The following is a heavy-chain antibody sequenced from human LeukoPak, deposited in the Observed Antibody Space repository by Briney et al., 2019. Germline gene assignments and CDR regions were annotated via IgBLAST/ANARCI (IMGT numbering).Heavy chain of an antibody. V-gene: IGHV4-4*07. CDR3: ARARYYYDSSGSHFDY. D-gene: IGHD3-22*01. CDR2: IYTSGST. J-gene: IGHJ4*02. CDR1: GGSISSYY. Sequence: SETLSLTCTVSGGSISSYYWSWIRQPAGKGLEWIGRIYTSGSTNYNPSLKSRVTMSVDTSKNQFSLKLSSVAAADTAVYYCARARYYYDSSGSHFDYWGQGTLVTVSS.